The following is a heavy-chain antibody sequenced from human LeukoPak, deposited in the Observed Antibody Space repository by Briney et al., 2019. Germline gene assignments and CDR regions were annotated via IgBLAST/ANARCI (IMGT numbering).Heavy chain of an antibody. J-gene: IGHJ3*02. V-gene: IGHV1-2*02. CDR3: ARTIRWTMDGAFDI. Sequence: ASVKVSCKASGYTFTGYYMHWVRQAPGQGLEWMGWINPNSGGTNYAQKFQGRVTMTRDPSISTAYMELSRLRSDDTAVYYCARTIRWTMDGAFDIWGQGTMVTVSS. CDR2: INPNSGGT. CDR1: GYTFTGYY. D-gene: IGHD4/OR15-4a*01.